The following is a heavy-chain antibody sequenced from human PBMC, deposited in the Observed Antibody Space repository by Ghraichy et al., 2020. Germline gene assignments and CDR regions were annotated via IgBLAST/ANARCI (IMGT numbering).Heavy chain of an antibody. V-gene: IGHV2-5*02. D-gene: IGHD3-9*01. J-gene: IGHJ4*02. CDR2: IYWDDDK. Sequence: SGPTLVKPTQTLTLTCTFSGFSLNTNAVAVGWVRLPPGKALEWLALIYWDDDKRYSPSLRTRLTITKDTSKNQVVLTMTNVDPVDTATYYCAHRSFKNDWEHGNCDYWGPGALVTVSS. CDR3: AHRSFKNDWEHGNCDY. CDR1: GFSLNTNAVA.